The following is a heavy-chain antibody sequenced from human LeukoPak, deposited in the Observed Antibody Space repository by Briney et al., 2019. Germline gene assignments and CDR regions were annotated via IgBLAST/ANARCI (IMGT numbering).Heavy chain of an antibody. J-gene: IGHJ4*02. D-gene: IGHD3-22*01. V-gene: IGHV3-30*02. CDR1: GRVPSSRG. CDR3: ACDSDHVDSNYHYIPEY. CDR2: IRDDGSKT. Sequence: GGSLRLSWAASGRVPSSRGIRWDRQAPGKGLGWVSFIRDDGSKTFYGDSVTGRFTISRDKSKNTPSLQMNSLRVEDPAMYYCACDSDHVDSNYHYIPEYWGQGVLVTVSS.